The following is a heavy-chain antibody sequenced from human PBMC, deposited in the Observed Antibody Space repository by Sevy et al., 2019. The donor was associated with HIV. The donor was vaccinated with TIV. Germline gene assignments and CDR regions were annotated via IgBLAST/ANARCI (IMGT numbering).Heavy chain of an antibody. D-gene: IGHD3-10*01. Sequence: TLSLTCTVSGGSISSGGYYWSWIRQHPEKGLEWIGHIYYSGSTYYNPSLKSRVTISVDTSKNQFSLKLNSGTATDKAVYYCAGQGITMVRGVTKWFDSWGQGTLVTVSS. V-gene: IGHV4-31*03. CDR3: AGQGITMVRGVTKWFDS. CDR1: GGSISSGGYY. J-gene: IGHJ5*01. CDR2: IYYSGST.